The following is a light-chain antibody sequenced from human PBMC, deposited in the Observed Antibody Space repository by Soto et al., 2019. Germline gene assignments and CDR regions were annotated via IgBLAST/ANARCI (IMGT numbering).Light chain of an antibody. CDR2: EVT. CDR1: SSDVGRYNY. CDR3: NSYVGSNNYV. Sequence: QSALTQPPSASGAPGQSVTISCIGTSSDVGRYNYVSWYQHHPGKAPKLIIYEVTKRPPGVPDRYSGSKSGNTASLTVSGLQADDEADYYCNSYVGSNNYVFGTGTKV. J-gene: IGLJ1*01. V-gene: IGLV2-8*01.